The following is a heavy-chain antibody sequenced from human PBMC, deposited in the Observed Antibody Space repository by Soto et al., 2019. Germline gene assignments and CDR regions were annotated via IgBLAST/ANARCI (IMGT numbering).Heavy chain of an antibody. CDR3: ARGQQLSSVYYYYGMDV. Sequence: SETLSLTCTVSGGSISSYYWSWIRQPAGKGLEWIGRIYTSGSTNYNPSLKSRVTMSVDTSKNQFSLQLSSVTAADTAVYYCARGQQLSSVYYYYGMDVWGQGTTVTVSS. CDR2: IYTSGST. CDR1: GGSISSYY. D-gene: IGHD6-13*01. J-gene: IGHJ6*02. V-gene: IGHV4-4*07.